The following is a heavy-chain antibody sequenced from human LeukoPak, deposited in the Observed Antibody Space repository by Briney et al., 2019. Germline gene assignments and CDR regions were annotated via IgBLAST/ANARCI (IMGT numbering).Heavy chain of an antibody. D-gene: IGHD3-22*01. Sequence: GGSLRLSCAASGFIFSSYAMHWVRQAPGKGLEWVAVISYDGSNKYYADSVKGRFTISRDNSKNTLYLQMNSLRAEDTAVYYCARAFNYYDSSGYFSGAAYWGQGTLVAVSS. CDR1: GFIFSSYA. CDR2: ISYDGSNK. V-gene: IGHV3-30*04. CDR3: ARAFNYYDSSGYFSGAAY. J-gene: IGHJ4*02.